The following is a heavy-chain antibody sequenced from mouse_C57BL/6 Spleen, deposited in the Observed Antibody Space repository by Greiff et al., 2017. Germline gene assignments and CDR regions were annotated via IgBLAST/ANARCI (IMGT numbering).Heavy chain of an antibody. Sequence: QVQLQQSGAELVKPGASVKLSCKASGYTFTDYEMHWVKQTPVHGLEWIGAIDPETGGTAYNQKFKGKAILTADKSSSTAYMELRSLTSEDSAVYYCTRASYYGSSYPWGQGTTLTVSS. CDR3: TRASYYGSSYP. CDR1: GYTFTDYE. V-gene: IGHV1-15*01. CDR2: IDPETGGT. J-gene: IGHJ2*01. D-gene: IGHD1-1*01.